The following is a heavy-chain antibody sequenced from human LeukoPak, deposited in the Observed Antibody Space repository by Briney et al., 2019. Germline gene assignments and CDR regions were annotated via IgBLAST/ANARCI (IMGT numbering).Heavy chain of an antibody. Sequence: SQTLSLTCAVSGGSIMSGGYSWSWIRQTPEKGLEWIGYIYHSGSTYYNPSLKSRVTISVDTSKNQFSLKLTSVTAADTAVYYCARYYYDGSGYYPVADYWGQGTLVTVSP. J-gene: IGHJ4*02. CDR3: ARYYYDGSGYYPVADY. D-gene: IGHD3-22*01. V-gene: IGHV4-30-2*01. CDR2: IYHSGST. CDR1: GGSIMSGGYS.